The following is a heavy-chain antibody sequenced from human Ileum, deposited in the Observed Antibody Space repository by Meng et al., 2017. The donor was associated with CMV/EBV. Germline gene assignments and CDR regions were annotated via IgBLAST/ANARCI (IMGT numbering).Heavy chain of an antibody. J-gene: IGHJ4*02. CDR3: ARGVRMGSTREYSFGF. V-gene: IGHV1-2*02. D-gene: IGHD2/OR15-2a*01. CDR2: INPKSGGT. CDR1: GYTFTGYY. Sequence: QGKQGQCGARGKKLGALVQGSCKAAGYTFTGYYVHWGRQVPGQGLEWMGWINPKSGGTKFAQNFQGRVSMTRDTSINTAFMELSRLRSDDTAVYLCARGVRMGSTREYSFGFWGQGTLVTVSS.